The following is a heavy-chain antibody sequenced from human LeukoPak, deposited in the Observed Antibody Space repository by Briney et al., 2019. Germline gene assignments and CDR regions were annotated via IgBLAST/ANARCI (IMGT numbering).Heavy chain of an antibody. Sequence: SETLSLTCVVYGGSFSGYYWSWIRQPPGKGLEWIGEINHSGSTNYNPSLKSRVTISVDTSKNQFSLKLSSVTAADTAVYYCARASLVAAKRYNWFDPWGQGTLVTVSS. V-gene: IGHV4-34*01. D-gene: IGHD2-15*01. CDR3: ARASLVAAKRYNWFDP. CDR1: GGSFSGYY. J-gene: IGHJ5*02. CDR2: INHSGST.